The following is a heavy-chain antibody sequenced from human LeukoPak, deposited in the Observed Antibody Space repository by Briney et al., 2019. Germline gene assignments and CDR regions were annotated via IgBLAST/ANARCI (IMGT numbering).Heavy chain of an antibody. CDR1: GFTFSSYS. V-gene: IGHV3-21*04. Sequence: PGGSLRLSCAASGFTFSSYSMNWVRQAPGKGLEWVSSISSSSSYIYYADSVKGRFTISRDNSKNTLYLQMNSLRAEDTAVYYCAKDHVVATTDFGDAFDIWGQGTMVTVSS. J-gene: IGHJ3*02. CDR3: AKDHVVATTDFGDAFDI. D-gene: IGHD1-1*01. CDR2: ISSSSSYI.